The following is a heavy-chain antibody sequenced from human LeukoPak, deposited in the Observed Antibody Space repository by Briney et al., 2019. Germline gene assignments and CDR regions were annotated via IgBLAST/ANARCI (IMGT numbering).Heavy chain of an antibody. CDR3: TIGRDIAVAGPGGYFDH. J-gene: IGHJ4*02. CDR2: LSPGGGTI. D-gene: IGHD6-19*01. V-gene: IGHV3-11*01. CDR1: GLTFSDYH. Sequence: GGSLRLSCAASGLTFSDYHMNWIRQAPGKGLEWLSYLSPGGGTIYFADSVRGRFTISRGNAKNSLYLQMNSLTADDTAVYYCTIGRDIAVAGPGGYFDHWGQGTLVTVSS.